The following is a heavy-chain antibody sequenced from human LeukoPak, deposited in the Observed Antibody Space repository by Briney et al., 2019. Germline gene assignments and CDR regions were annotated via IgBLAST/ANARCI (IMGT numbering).Heavy chain of an antibody. Sequence: PGGSLRLSCVASGFTFDDYTMHWVRQAPGKGLEWVSLINDFGDSAYYADSVKGRFTVSRDNSKNSLYLQMKRLRTEDTALYYCTKAATATTKDHWGQGTLVTVSP. CDR1: GFTFDDYT. CDR2: INDFGDSA. J-gene: IGHJ4*02. V-gene: IGHV3-43*02. D-gene: IGHD1-7*01. CDR3: TKAATATTKDH.